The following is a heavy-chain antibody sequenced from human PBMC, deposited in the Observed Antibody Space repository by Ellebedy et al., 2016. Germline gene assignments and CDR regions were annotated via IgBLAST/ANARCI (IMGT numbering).Heavy chain of an antibody. V-gene: IGHV4-59*08. D-gene: IGHD4-17*01. CDR3: ARHIGYGDYWFDP. CDR1: GGSIRSYY. J-gene: IGHJ5*02. Sequence: SETLSLXXTVSGGSIRSYYWSWIRQPPGKGLEWIGYIYYSGSTNYNPSLKSRVTISVDTSKSQFSLKLTSVTAADTAVYYCARHIGYGDYWFDPWGQGTLVTVSS. CDR2: IYYSGST.